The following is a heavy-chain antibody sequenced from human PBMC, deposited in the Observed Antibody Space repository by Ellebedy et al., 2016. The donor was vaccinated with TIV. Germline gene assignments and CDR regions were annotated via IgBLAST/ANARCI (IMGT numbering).Heavy chain of an antibody. CDR1: GYNFNAFY. CDR2: INPNSGGT. J-gene: IGHJ6*02. CDR3: ARGQTGLTPGPDV. D-gene: IGHD1-1*01. V-gene: IGHV1-2*02. Sequence: ASVKVSCKTSGYNFNAFYIHWVRQAPGQGLEWMGWINPNSGGTNYAQKFQGRVTMTRDTSISTAYMELNSLRSDDTAEYYWARGQTGLTPGPDVWGQGTTVTVSS.